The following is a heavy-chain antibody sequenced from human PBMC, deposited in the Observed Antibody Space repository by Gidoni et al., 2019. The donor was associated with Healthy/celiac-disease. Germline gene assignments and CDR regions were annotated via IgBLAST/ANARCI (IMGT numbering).Heavy chain of an antibody. D-gene: IGHD3-10*01. CDR1: VSTFTGYT. J-gene: IGHJ4*02. Sequence: QVQLVQSRAEVKKPGASVKVSCKAPVSTFTGYTLHWVRQAPGQGLEWMGWINPNSGGTNYAQKFQGWVTMTRDTSISTAYMELSRLRSDDTAVYYCAREPKESPGGFDYWGQGTLVTVSS. V-gene: IGHV1-2*04. CDR2: INPNSGGT. CDR3: AREPKESPGGFDY.